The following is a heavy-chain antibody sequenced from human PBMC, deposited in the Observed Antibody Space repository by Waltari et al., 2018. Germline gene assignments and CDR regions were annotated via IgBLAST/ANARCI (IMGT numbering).Heavy chain of an antibody. Sequence: EVQLLESGGGLVQTGGSLRLSCAASGFPFSSYTMNWVRQAPGQGLEWVSAIHNGGETTSYADSVKGRFTISRDNSKNTLYLQMNNLRAEDTAMYFCAKDSGVGGDDYWGQGTLVTVSS. V-gene: IGHV3-23*01. CDR3: AKDSGVGGDDY. CDR2: IHNGGETT. CDR1: GFPFSSYT. J-gene: IGHJ4*02. D-gene: IGHD3-3*01.